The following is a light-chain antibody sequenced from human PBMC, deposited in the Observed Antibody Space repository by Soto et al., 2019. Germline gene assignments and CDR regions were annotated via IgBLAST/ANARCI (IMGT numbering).Light chain of an antibody. CDR2: DAS. V-gene: IGKV1-33*01. J-gene: IGKJ2*01. CDR1: QDIANY. CDR3: QQYENLPYT. Sequence: DLQMTQSPSSLSASVGDRVTITCQASQDIANYLNWYQQKPGKAPKLLIYDASNLETGVPSRFSGSGSGSGTDFTFTISSLQPEDIATYYCQQYENLPYTFGQGTKLEIK.